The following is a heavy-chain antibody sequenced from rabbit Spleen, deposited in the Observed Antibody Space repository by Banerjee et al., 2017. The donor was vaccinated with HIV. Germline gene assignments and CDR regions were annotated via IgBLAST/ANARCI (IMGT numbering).Heavy chain of an antibody. D-gene: IGHD8-1*01. CDR1: GFDLSSYYH. J-gene: IGHJ6*01. Sequence: QEQLEESGGDLVKPEGSLTLTCKASGFDLSSYYHMCWVRQAPGKGLEWITCVYGGRSGTTYYASWATGRFTVSKTSSTTVTLQMTSLTAADTATYFCARDAGTSFSTYGMDLWGQGTLVTVS. CDR3: ARDAGTSFSTYGMDL. V-gene: IGHV1S45*01. CDR2: VYGGRSGTT.